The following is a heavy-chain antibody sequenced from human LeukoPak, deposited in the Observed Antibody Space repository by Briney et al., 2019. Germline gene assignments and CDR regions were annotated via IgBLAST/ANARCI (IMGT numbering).Heavy chain of an antibody. D-gene: IGHD3-10*01. CDR3: ASSPVWFGELLGWYFDY. Sequence: PSETLSLTCTVSGGSISSYSWSWIRQPAGKGLEWIGRIYTSGSTNYNPSLKSRVTMSVDTSKNQFSLKLSSVTAADTAVYYCASSPVWFGELLGWYFDYWGQGTLVTVSS. CDR2: IYTSGST. V-gene: IGHV4-4*07. CDR1: GGSISSYS. J-gene: IGHJ4*02.